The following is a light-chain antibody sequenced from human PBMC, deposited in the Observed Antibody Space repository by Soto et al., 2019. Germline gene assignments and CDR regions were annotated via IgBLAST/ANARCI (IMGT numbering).Light chain of an antibody. CDR1: SSDVGGYDY. Sequence: QSVLTQPPSASESPGQSVAISCTGTSSDVGGYDYVSWFQQNPGKAPKLMIYDVTKRPSGVPDRFSGSKSGNTASLTVSGLQAEDEAYYYCASYGGYYVVFGGGTKLTVL. CDR3: ASYGGYYVV. J-gene: IGLJ2*01. V-gene: IGLV2-8*01. CDR2: DVT.